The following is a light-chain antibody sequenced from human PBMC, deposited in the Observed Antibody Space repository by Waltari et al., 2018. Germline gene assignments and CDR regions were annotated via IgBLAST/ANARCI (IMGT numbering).Light chain of an antibody. CDR1: RSNIGSNA. CDR2: TND. J-gene: IGLJ1*01. CDR3: AAWDDSLSGFV. V-gene: IGLV1-44*01. Sequence: QSVLTQPPSASGTPGQRVTISCSGSRSNIGSNAVNWYQQVPGTAPKLLIYTNDQRPSGVPDRCSGSKSGPSASLAISGIQSEYEACYYCAAWDDSLSGFVFGTGTKVTVL.